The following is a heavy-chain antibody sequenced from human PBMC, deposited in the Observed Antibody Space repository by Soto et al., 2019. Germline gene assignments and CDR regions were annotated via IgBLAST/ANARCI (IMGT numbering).Heavy chain of an antibody. V-gene: IGHV3-53*02. Sequence: EVQLVETGGGLIQPGGSLRLSCAASGFTVSSNYMSWVRQAPGKGLEWVSVIYSGGSTYYADSVKGRFTISRDNSKNTLYLQMNGLRAEDTAVYYCARGFSVAVAGSTDYWGQGTLVTVSS. J-gene: IGHJ4*02. CDR2: IYSGGST. CDR3: ARGFSVAVAGSTDY. D-gene: IGHD6-19*01. CDR1: GFTVSSNY.